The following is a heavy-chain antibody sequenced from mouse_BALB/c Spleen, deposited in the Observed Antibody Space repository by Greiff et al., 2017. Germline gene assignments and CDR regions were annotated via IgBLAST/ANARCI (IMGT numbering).Heavy chain of an antibody. J-gene: IGHJ4*01. CDR3: ARRTLEEGYAMDY. Sequence: EVKLMESGGDLVKPGGSLKLSCAASGFTFSSYGMSWVRQTPDKRLEWVATISSGGSYTYYPDSVKGRFTISRDNAKNTLYLQMSSLKSEDTAMYYCARRTLEEGYAMDYWGQGTSVTVSS. CDR2: ISSGGSYT. V-gene: IGHV5-6*02. D-gene: IGHD2-10*02. CDR1: GFTFSSYG.